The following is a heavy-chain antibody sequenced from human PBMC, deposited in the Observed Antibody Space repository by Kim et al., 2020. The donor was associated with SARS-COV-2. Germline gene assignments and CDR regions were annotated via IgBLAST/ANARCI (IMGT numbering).Heavy chain of an antibody. V-gene: IGHV3-23*01. CDR3: AKTPSGSCGGQIDF. Sequence: GGSLRLSCVTAGFTFTDHGLTWVRQAPGKGLEWVSSVFGGDRGTYYADSVKGRLTISRDNSKNTLYLQMNSLRAEDTARYYCAKTPSGSCGGQIDFWGPGPLATVSS. CDR2: VFGGDRGT. J-gene: IGHJ4*02. D-gene: IGHD3-10*01. CDR1: GFTFTDHG.